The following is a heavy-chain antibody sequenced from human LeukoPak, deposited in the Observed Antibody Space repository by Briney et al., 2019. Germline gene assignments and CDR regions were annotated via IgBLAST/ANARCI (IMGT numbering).Heavy chain of an antibody. CDR2: ISSSSIYI. Sequence: GGSLRLSCAASGFTLSSYSMKWVRQAPGKGLEWVSSISSSSIYIYYADSVKGRFTISRDNAKNSLYLQMNSLRAEDTAVYYCARVYCSGGSCYPYFDYWGQGTLVTVSS. CDR1: GFTLSSYS. D-gene: IGHD2-15*01. J-gene: IGHJ4*02. V-gene: IGHV3-21*01. CDR3: ARVYCSGGSCYPYFDY.